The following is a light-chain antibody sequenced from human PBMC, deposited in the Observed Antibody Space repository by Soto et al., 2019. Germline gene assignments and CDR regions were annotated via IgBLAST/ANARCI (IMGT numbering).Light chain of an antibody. CDR3: QQYVTSSPRT. Sequence: EIVMTQSPATVSVSPGERATLSCRASQSVSNNLAWYQWKPGQAPRLLIYDASNRASGIPARFSGSGSGADFTLTITRLEPEDFAVYYCQQYVTSSPRTFGQGTKVDIK. CDR2: DAS. V-gene: IGKV3D-15*01. CDR1: QSVSNN. J-gene: IGKJ1*01.